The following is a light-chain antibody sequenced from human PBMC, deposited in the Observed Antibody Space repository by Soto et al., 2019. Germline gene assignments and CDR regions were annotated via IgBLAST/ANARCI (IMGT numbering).Light chain of an antibody. CDR3: AAWDDSLSGYV. CDR2: RNN. CDR1: SSSIGSNY. V-gene: IGLV1-47*01. J-gene: IGLJ1*01. Sequence: QSLLTQPPSASGTPGQRVTISCSGSSSSIGSNYVYWYQQLPGTAPKLLIYRNNQRPSGVPDRFSGSKSGTSASLAISGLRSEDEADYYCAAWDDSLSGYVFGTGTKVTVL.